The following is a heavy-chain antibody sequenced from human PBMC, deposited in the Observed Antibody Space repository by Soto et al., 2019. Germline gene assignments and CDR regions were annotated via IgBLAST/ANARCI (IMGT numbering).Heavy chain of an antibody. CDR2: TFYSGST. CDR3: ARGAGSPTYYYGMDV. D-gene: IGHD2-15*01. CDR1: GDSISSSSYY. J-gene: IGHJ6*02. Sequence: SETLSLTCTVSGDSISSSSYYWGWIRQPPGKGLEWIGSTFYSGSTYYNPSLKSRVTISVDTSKNQFSLNLSSVTAADTAEYYCARGAGSPTYYYGMDVWGQGTTVTVSS. V-gene: IGHV4-39*01.